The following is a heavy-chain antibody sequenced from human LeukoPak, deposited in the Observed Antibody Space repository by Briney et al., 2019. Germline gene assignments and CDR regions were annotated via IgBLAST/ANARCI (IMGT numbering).Heavy chain of an antibody. CDR3: ARETAAHFDY. CDR2: IRSKANSYAT. Sequence: GGSLRLSCAASGFTFSGSAMHWVRQASGKGLEWVGRIRSKANSYATAYAASVKGRFTISRDDSKNTAYLQMNSLKTEDTAVYYCARETAAHFDYWGQGTLVTVSS. D-gene: IGHD6-13*01. J-gene: IGHJ4*02. V-gene: IGHV3-73*01. CDR1: GFTFSGSA.